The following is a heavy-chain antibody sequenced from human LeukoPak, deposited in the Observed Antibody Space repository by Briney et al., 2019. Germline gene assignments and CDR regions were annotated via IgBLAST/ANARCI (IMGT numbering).Heavy chain of an antibody. CDR1: GGSISSSSYY. J-gene: IGHJ4*02. CDR2: IYYSGST. D-gene: IGHD5-24*01. V-gene: IGHV4-39*07. CDR3: ARALGDGYNLGLDY. Sequence: SETLSLTCTVSGGSISSSSYYWGWIRQPPGKGLEWIGSIYYSGSTYYNPSLKSRVTISVDTSKNQFSLKLNSVTAADTAVYYCARALGDGYNLGLDYWGQGTLVTVSS.